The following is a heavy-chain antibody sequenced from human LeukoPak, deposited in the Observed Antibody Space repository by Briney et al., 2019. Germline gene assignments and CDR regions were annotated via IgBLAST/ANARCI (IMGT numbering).Heavy chain of an antibody. J-gene: IGHJ4*02. CDR2: IYYSGRT. CDR3: ARQGVEYYYDSSGCYY. CDR1: GDSISNYY. Sequence: PSETLSLTCTVSGDSISNYYWSWIRQPPGKGLEWIGNIYYSGRTNYNPSLKSRVTISVDTSKNQFSLKLSSVTAADTAVYCARQGVEYYYDSSGCYYWGQGTLVTVSS. D-gene: IGHD3-22*01. V-gene: IGHV4-59*08.